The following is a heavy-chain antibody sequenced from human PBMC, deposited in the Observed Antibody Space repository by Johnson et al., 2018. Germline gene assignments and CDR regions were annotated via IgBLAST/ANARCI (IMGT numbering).Heavy chain of an antibody. V-gene: IGHV3-30*18. Sequence: QVQLVESGGGVVQPGRSLRLSCAASGFTFSSYGMHWVRQAPGKGLEWVAVISYDGYNKYYADSVKGRFTISRDKSKNTLYLQMNSLRAEDTAVYYCGKVLTVGGDAFDIWGQGTMVTVSS. CDR2: ISYDGYNK. CDR3: GKVLTVGGDAFDI. D-gene: IGHD2-21*02. CDR1: GFTFSSYG. J-gene: IGHJ3*02.